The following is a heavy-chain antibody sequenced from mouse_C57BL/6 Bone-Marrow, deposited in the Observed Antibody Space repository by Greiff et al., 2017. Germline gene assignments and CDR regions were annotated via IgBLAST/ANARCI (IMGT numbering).Heavy chain of an antibody. CDR1: GYTFTSYW. CDR2: IYPTSGLT. Sequence: QVQLQQPGAELVKPGASVKMSCKASGYTFTSYWITWVKQRPGQGLEWIGDIYPTSGLTNYNEKFKSKAILTVDTSSNTAYMQLSSLTSEDSAVFYWARSGPLGRSFDYWGQGTTLTVSS. D-gene: IGHD4-1*01. J-gene: IGHJ2*01. CDR3: ARSGPLGRSFDY. V-gene: IGHV1-55*01.